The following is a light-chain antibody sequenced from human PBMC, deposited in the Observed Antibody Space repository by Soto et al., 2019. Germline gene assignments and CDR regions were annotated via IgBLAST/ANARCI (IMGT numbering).Light chain of an antibody. V-gene: IGKV3-20*01. CDR2: RTS. J-gene: IGKJ1*01. CDR3: QQYNNWPRT. Sequence: IVLKQSPGTLSLSPGERATLSCRASQSVSSSYLAWYQQKPGQAPRLLIYRTSNRATGIPDRFSGSGSGTDFTLTISRPEPEDFAVYWCQQYNNWPRTFGQGTMVDI. CDR1: QSVSSSY.